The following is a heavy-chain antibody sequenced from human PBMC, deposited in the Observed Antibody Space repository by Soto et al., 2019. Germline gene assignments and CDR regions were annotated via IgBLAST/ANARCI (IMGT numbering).Heavy chain of an antibody. D-gene: IGHD2-21*01. CDR2: FDPEDGET. Sequence: ASVKVSCTVSGYTLAELSMHWVRQAPGKGLEWMGGFDPEDGETIYAQKFQGRVTMTEDTSTDTAYMELSSLRSEDTAVYYCATDQFRNYYYMDVWGKGTTVTVSS. CDR1: GYTLAELS. CDR3: ATDQFRNYYYMDV. J-gene: IGHJ6*03. V-gene: IGHV1-24*01.